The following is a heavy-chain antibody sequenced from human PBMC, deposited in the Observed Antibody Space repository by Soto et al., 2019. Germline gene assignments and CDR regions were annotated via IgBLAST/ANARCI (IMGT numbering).Heavy chain of an antibody. V-gene: IGHV1-69*13. D-gene: IGHD5-12*01. Sequence: SVKVSCQASGGTYSSYAISWVRQAPGQGLEWMGGIIPIFGTANYAQKFQGRVTITADESTSTAYMELSSLRSEDTAVYYCARCGYDYFWFDPWGQGTLVTVSS. CDR1: GGTYSSYA. CDR3: ARCGYDYFWFDP. J-gene: IGHJ5*02. CDR2: IIPIFGTA.